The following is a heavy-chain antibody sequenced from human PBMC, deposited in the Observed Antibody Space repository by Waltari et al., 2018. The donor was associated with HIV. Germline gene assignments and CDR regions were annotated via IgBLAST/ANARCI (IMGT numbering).Heavy chain of an antibody. CDR3: AREALYDSSGYYFDY. D-gene: IGHD3-22*01. J-gene: IGHJ4*02. Sequence: EVQLVESGGGLVQPGGSLRLSCAASGFTFNKYWMTWVRQAPGRGLEWVANRKQDESEKYYLDSLKDRFTSSRDNANNSLFLQMNSLRVEDTAVYYCAREALYDSSGYYFDYWGQGTLVTVSS. CDR2: RKQDESEK. V-gene: IGHV3-7*01. CDR1: GFTFNKYW.